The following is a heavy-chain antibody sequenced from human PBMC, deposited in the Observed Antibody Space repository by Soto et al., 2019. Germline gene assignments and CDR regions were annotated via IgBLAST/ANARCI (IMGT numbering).Heavy chain of an antibody. CDR2: INHSGST. CDR3: ASWHIDFWSGYPYYLDV. Sequence: SETLSLTCAVYGGSFSGYYWSWIRQPPGKGLEWIGEINHSGSTNYNPSLKSRVTISVDTSKNQFSLKLSSVTAADTAVYYCASWHIDFWSGYPYYLDVWGKGTTVTVSS. V-gene: IGHV4-34*01. CDR1: GGSFSGYY. D-gene: IGHD3-3*01. J-gene: IGHJ6*03.